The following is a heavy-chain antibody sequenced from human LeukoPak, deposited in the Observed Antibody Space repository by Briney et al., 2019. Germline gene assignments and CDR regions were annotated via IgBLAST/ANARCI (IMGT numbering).Heavy chain of an antibody. D-gene: IGHD2-2*01. J-gene: IGHJ6*02. V-gene: IGHV3-53*01. Sequence: GGSLRLSCAASGFTFSNAWMSWVRQAPGKGLEWVSVIYSGGSTYYADSVKGRFTISRDNSKNTLYLQMNSLRAEDTAVYYCARVGCSSTSCYPRDYYYYGMDVWGQGTTVTVSS. CDR2: IYSGGST. CDR1: GFTFSNAW. CDR3: ARVGCSSTSCYPRDYYYYGMDV.